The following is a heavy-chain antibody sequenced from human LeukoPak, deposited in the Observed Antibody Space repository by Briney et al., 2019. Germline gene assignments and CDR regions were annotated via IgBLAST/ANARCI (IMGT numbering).Heavy chain of an antibody. CDR3: ARDVQDSSSWYYYYMDV. CDR2: INWNGGST. J-gene: IGHJ6*03. D-gene: IGHD6-13*01. V-gene: IGHV3-20*03. CDR1: ALTFVDDG. Sequence: GGCLRLAFAAAALTFVDDGMSSGRPTPGRGLEWVSGINWNGGSTGYADSVKGRFTISRDNAKNSLYLQMNSLRAEDTALYYCARDVQDSSSWYYYYMDVWGKGTTVTVSS.